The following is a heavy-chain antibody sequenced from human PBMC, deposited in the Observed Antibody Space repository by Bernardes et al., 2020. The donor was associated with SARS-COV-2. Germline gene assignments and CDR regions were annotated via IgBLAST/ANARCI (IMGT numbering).Heavy chain of an antibody. CDR1: GGSISSSSYY. CDR3: ATDDPPGAVFGVVIYALHI. CDR2: IYYSGST. J-gene: IGHJ3*02. D-gene: IGHD3-3*01. V-gene: IGHV4-39*02. Sequence: TLSLTCTVSGGSISSSSYYWGWIRQPPGKGLEWIGSIYYSGSTYYNPSLKSRVTISVDTSKNQFSLKLSSVTAADTAVYYCATDDPPGAVFGVVIYALHIWGQGTMVTVSS.